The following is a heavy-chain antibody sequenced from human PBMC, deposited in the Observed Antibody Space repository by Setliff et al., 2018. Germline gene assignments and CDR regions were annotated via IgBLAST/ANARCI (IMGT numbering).Heavy chain of an antibody. Sequence: GASVKVSCKTSAYTFSGYYIHWVRQAPGQGLQWMGWINPNIGSSSYAPKFQGRVTMTRDTSTSTVYMEVNILGSEDTAVYFCARAGLASAGRKGVFDYWGQGTLVTVST. CDR2: INPNIGSS. CDR1: AYTFSGYY. CDR3: ARAGLASAGRKGVFDY. V-gene: IGHV1-46*01. D-gene: IGHD6-13*01. J-gene: IGHJ4*02.